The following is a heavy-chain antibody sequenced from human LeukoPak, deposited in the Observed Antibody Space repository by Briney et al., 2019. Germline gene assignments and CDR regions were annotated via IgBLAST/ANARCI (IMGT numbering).Heavy chain of an antibody. J-gene: IGHJ4*02. D-gene: IGHD3-10*01. Sequence: GGSLRLSCAASGFTFNTYGMNWVRQAPGKGLEWISYISSGSSAIFYADSVKGRFTISRDNAKNLLYLQMNSLRAEDTAVYYCARDEGRVRGVINIAYWGQGTLVTVSS. CDR2: ISSGSSAI. V-gene: IGHV3-48*01. CDR3: ARDEGRVRGVINIAY. CDR1: GFTFNTYG.